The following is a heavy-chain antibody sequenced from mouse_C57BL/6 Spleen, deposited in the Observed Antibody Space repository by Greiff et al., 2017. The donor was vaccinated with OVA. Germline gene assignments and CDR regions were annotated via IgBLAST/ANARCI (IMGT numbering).Heavy chain of an antibody. V-gene: IGHV1-85*01. CDR2: IYPRDGST. CDR1: GYTFTSYD. Sequence: QVHVKQSGPELVKPGASVKLSCKASGYTFTSYDIHWVKQRPGQGLEWIGWIYPRDGSTKYNEKFKGKATLTVDKSSSTAYMELHSLTSEDSAVYFCARCRYFDVWGTGTTVTVSS. J-gene: IGHJ1*03. CDR3: ARCRYFDV.